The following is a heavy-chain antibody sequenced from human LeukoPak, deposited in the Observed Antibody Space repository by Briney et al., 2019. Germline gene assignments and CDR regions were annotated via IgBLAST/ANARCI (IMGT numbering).Heavy chain of an antibody. CDR3: ARDLVTVTKGFDI. CDR1: ADVFSIHY. V-gene: IGHV4-59*11. J-gene: IGHJ3*02. CDR2: ISYIGST. Sequence: SATLSLTFAGSADVFSIHYWTWIRQPPAKGLAWVGYISYIGSTNYNPSLKSRVTISIDTSKNQFSLKLSSVTAADTAVYYCARDLVTVTKGFDIWGQGTMVSVSS. D-gene: IGHD4-17*01.